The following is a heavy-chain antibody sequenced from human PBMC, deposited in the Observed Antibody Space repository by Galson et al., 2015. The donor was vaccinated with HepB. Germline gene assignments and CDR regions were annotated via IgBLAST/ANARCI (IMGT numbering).Heavy chain of an antibody. Sequence: SVKVSCKVSGYKFGDLSIHWVRQAPGKGLEWMRDFDLEVGDTFYGQSFQGRVTMIGDTSTDTAYMELSSLTYEDTAVYFCGARRFGKLYFDYWGQGPQATVSS. CDR2: FDLEVGDT. V-gene: IGHV1-24*01. D-gene: IGHD3-10*01. CDR1: GYKFGDLS. CDR3: GARRFGKLYFDY. J-gene: IGHJ4*02.